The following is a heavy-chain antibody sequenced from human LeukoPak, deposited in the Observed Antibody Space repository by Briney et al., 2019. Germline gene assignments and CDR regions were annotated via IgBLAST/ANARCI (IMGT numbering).Heavy chain of an antibody. Sequence: PSETLSLTCTVSGGSISSYYWSWFRHPPGKGLEGSGYIYYSGSTNYNPSLKSRVTISVDTSKNQFSLKLSSVTAADTAVYYCARVNYDFWSGYYSLDYWGQGTLVTVSS. CDR1: GGSISSYY. V-gene: IGHV4-59*01. CDR3: ARVNYDFWSGYYSLDY. J-gene: IGHJ4*02. CDR2: IYYSGST. D-gene: IGHD3-3*01.